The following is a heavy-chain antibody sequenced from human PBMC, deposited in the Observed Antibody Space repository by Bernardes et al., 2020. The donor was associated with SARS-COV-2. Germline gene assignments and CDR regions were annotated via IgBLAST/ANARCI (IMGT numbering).Heavy chain of an antibody. Sequence: VGSLILSCATSGFTFGAYWMHWVRQAPGQGLVWVSRIKGDGSTITYADSVKGRFIISRDNAKNTLYLQMNSLRADDTAVYYCVRGPADGYGRFENWGQGTLGTVSS. CDR2: IKGDGSTI. CDR3: VRGPADGYGRFEN. CDR1: GFTFGAYW. D-gene: IGHD5-12*01. V-gene: IGHV3-74*01. J-gene: IGHJ4*02.